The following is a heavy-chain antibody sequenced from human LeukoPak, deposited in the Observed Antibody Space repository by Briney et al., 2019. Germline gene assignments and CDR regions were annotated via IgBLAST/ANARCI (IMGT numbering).Heavy chain of an antibody. V-gene: IGHV4-59*01. Sequence: SETLSLTCTVSGGSISSYYWSWIRHPPGKGLEWIGYVYYSGSTTYNPSLKSRVTILVDTSTKHFSLKLSSATAADTAVYYCARVLDLSKRGLDAVDIWGQGTMVTVSS. CDR3: ARVLDLSKRGLDAVDI. J-gene: IGHJ3*02. D-gene: IGHD3-16*01. CDR1: GGSISSYY. CDR2: VYYSGST.